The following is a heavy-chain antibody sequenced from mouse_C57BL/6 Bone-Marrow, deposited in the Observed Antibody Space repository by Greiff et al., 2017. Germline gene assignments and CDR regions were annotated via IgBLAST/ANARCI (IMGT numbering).Heavy chain of an antibody. V-gene: IGHV1-81*01. Sequence: QVQLQQSGAELARPGASVKLSCTASGYTFTSYGISWVKQRPGPGLEWIGEIYPRSGNTYYNEKFKGKATLTADKSSSTAYMELRSLTSEDSAVXFCARLLYYFDYWGQGTTLTVSS. CDR3: ARLLYYFDY. CDR2: IYPRSGNT. J-gene: IGHJ2*01. CDR1: GYTFTSYG.